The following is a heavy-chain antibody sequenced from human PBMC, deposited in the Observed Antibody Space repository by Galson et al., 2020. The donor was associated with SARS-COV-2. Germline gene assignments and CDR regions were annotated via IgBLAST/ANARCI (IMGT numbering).Heavy chain of an antibody. CDR3: ARGYCSGGSCYNFDY. CDR2: IYHSGST. Sequence: SETLSLTCGVSGGAISSGGYSWSWIRQPPGKGLEWIGYIYHSGSTYYNPSLKSRVSISIDRSKNQFSLKLSSVTAADTAVYYCARGYCSGGSCYNFDYWGQGTLVTVSS. D-gene: IGHD2-15*01. J-gene: IGHJ4*02. V-gene: IGHV4-30-2*01. CDR1: GGAISSGGYS.